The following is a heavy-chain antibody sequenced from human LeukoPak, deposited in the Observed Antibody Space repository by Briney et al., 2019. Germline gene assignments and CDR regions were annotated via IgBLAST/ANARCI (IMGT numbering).Heavy chain of an antibody. Sequence: ASVTVSCKASGYTFTSCDINWVRQAPGQGLEWMGWMNPNSGNTGYGQSFQGRITMTRDIYIGTAYMELSNLTSEDTAIYYCTRGSSGRRDNWGQGTLVTVSA. D-gene: IGHD6-19*01. J-gene: IGHJ4*02. CDR3: TRGSSGRRDN. CDR2: MNPNSGNT. V-gene: IGHV1-8*01. CDR1: GYTFTSCD.